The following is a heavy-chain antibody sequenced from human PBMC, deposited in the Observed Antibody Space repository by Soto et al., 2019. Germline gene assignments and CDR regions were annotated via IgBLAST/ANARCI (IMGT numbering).Heavy chain of an antibody. D-gene: IGHD2-2*01. CDR2: IYYSGST. CDR1: GGSISSSSYY. J-gene: IGHJ6*03. Sequence: SETLSLTCTVTGGSISSSSYYWGWIRQPPEKGLEWIGSIYYSGSTYYNPSLKSRVTISVDTSKNQFSLKLSSVTAADTAVYYCASGVYCSSTNCAISPYYYYYYMDVWGKGTTVTVS. V-gene: IGHV4-39*01. CDR3: ASGVYCSSTNCAISPYYYYYYMDV.